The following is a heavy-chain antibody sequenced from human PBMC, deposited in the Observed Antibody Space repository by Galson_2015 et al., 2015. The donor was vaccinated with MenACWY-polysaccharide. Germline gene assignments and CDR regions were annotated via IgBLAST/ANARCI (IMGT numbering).Heavy chain of an antibody. V-gene: IGHV1-46*01. J-gene: IGHJ6*02. Sequence: SVKVSCKASGCTFTSYYMHWVRQAPGQGLEWMGIINPSGGSTSYAQKFQGRVTMTRDTSTSTVYMELSSLRSEDTAVYYCARIFRYCSSTSCYNPYGMDVWGQGTTVTVSS. CDR2: INPSGGST. CDR1: GCTFTSYY. CDR3: ARIFRYCSSTSCYNPYGMDV. D-gene: IGHD2-2*02.